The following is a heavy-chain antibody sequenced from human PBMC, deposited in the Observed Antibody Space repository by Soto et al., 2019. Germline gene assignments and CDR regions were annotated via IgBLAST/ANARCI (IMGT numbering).Heavy chain of an antibody. CDR3: ARTYSSGWYGGADY. CDR1: GYSFTSYW. J-gene: IGHJ4*02. D-gene: IGHD6-19*01. CDR2: IDPSDSYT. V-gene: IGHV5-10-1*01. Sequence: GESLKSSCTGSGYSFTSYWMSWVRQMPGKGLEWMGRIDPSDSYTNYSPSFQGHVTISADKSISTAYLQWSSLKASDTAMYYCARTYSSGWYGGADYWGQGTLVTVSS.